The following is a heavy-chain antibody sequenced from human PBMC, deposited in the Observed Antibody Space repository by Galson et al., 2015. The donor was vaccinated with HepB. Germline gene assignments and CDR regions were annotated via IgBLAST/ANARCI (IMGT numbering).Heavy chain of an antibody. CDR2: ISGGGGSI. Sequence: LRLSCAASGFTFSSYAMSWVRQAPGKGLEWVSTISGGGGSIYYADSVKGRFTISRDTPKNTLYLQMNSLTAEDTAVYFCAKTRDWYFDIWGRGTLVTVSS. CDR3: AKTRDWYFDI. J-gene: IGHJ2*01. CDR1: GFTFSSYA. V-gene: IGHV3-23*01.